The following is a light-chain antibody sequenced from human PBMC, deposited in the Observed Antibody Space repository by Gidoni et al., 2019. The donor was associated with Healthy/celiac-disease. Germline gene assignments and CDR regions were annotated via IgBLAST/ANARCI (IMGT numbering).Light chain of an antibody. V-gene: IGKV1-5*03. J-gene: IGKJ1*01. Sequence: DIQMTQSPSTLSASIGDRVTITCRASQSISNWLAWYQQKPGKAPKLLIYKASNLESRVPSRFSGSGSRTEFTLTISSLQPDDFATYYCQQYNSYPWTFGQGTKVEIK. CDR1: QSISNW. CDR3: QQYNSYPWT. CDR2: KAS.